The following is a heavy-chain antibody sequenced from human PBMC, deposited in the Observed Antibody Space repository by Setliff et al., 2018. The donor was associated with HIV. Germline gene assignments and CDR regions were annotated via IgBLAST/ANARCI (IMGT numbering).Heavy chain of an antibody. D-gene: IGHD6-13*01. CDR3: ARDCRVGWVFTYGMDV. CDR1: GFTFSSYA. V-gene: IGHV3-23*01. Sequence: PGGSLRLSCAASGFTFSSYAMSWVRQAPGKGLEWVSAISGRGGSTYYADSVKGRFTISRDNSKNTLYLQMNSLRAEDTAVYYCARDCRVGWVFTYGMDVWGQGTLVNVSS. J-gene: IGHJ6*02. CDR2: ISGRGGST.